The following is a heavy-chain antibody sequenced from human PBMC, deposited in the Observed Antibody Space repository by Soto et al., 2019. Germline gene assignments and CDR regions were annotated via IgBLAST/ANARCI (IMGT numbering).Heavy chain of an antibody. CDR2: IYYTGST. D-gene: IGHD2-15*01. CDR1: GGSVSSGYYY. CDR3: ASALFCSGGSCSFDP. Sequence: SETLSLTCTVSGGSVSSGYYYWSWIRQPPGKGLEWIGFIYYTGSTSYNPSLKSRVTISMDTSKNQFSLKLTSVTAADTAVYYCASALFCSGGSCSFDPWGQGTLVTVSS. J-gene: IGHJ5*02. V-gene: IGHV4-61*01.